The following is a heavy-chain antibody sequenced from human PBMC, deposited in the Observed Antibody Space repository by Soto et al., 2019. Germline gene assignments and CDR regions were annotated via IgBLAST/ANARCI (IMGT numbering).Heavy chain of an antibody. Sequence: QVQLVQSGAEVKTPGASVKVSCKASGYTFATYDINWVRQAPGQGLEWMGWMNPNSGNTGYAQKFQGRLTMTRDTALSVAHMELSSLRNEDTAVYYCARSDGYNFNLLDSWGQGTLVTVSA. J-gene: IGHJ5*01. D-gene: IGHD2-21*01. V-gene: IGHV1-8*01. CDR3: ARSDGYNFNLLDS. CDR1: GYTFATYD. CDR2: MNPNSGNT.